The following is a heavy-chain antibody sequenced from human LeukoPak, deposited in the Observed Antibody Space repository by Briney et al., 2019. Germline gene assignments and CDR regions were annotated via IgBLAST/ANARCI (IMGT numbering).Heavy chain of an antibody. D-gene: IGHD3-10*01. CDR1: GFTFSSYG. Sequence: GGSLRLSCAASGFTFSSYGMHWVRQAPGKGLEWVAFIRYDGSNKYYADSVKGRFTLSRDNSKNTAYLQMDSLKTEDTAVYYCTGNYYGSGSYADFDYWGQGTLVTVSS. CDR3: TGNYYGSGSYADFDY. CDR2: IRYDGSNK. J-gene: IGHJ4*02. V-gene: IGHV3-30*02.